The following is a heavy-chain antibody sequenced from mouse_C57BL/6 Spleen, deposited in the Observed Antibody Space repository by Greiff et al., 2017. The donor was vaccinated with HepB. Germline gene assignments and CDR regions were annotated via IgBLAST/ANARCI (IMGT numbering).Heavy chain of an antibody. CDR3: ARLLLRNWYFDV. CDR1: GYAFSSSW. J-gene: IGHJ1*03. Sequence: QVQLQQSGPELVKPGASVKISCKASGYAFSSSWMNWVKQRPGKGLEWIGRIYPGDGDTNYNGKFKGKATLTADKSSSTAYMQLSSLTSEDSAVYFCARLLLRNWYFDVWGTGTTVTVSS. CDR2: IYPGDGDT. V-gene: IGHV1-82*01. D-gene: IGHD1-1*01.